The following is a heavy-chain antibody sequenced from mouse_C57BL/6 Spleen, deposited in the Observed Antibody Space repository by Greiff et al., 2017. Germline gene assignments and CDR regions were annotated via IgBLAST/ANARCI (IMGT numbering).Heavy chain of an antibody. J-gene: IGHJ2*01. Sequence: QVQLKESGAELAKPGASVKLSCKASGYTFTSYWMHWVKQRPGQGLEWIGYINPSSGYTKYNQKFKDKATLTEDKSSSTAYMQLSSLTYEDSAVYYCARPLITTVVGGDFDYWGQGTTLTVSS. CDR3: ARPLITTVVGGDFDY. CDR1: GYTFTSYW. V-gene: IGHV1-7*01. CDR2: INPSSGYT. D-gene: IGHD1-1*01.